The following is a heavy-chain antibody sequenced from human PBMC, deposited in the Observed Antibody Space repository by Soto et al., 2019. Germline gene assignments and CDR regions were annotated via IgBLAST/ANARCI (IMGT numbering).Heavy chain of an antibody. D-gene: IGHD2-15*01. CDR1: GGTFGTYT. CDR2: ILPIINKS. CDR3: ARIVAGSAGGFDK. V-gene: IGHV1-69*01. Sequence: QVQLVQPGAEVKRPGSSMRVSCKASGGTFGTYTIAWLRQTPGQGPEWMGGILPIINKSNYAQKFQGRVTIPADGSTSTAYMNLNSLRFDDTAVYYCARIVAGSAGGFDKWGQGTRVTGS. J-gene: IGHJ4*02.